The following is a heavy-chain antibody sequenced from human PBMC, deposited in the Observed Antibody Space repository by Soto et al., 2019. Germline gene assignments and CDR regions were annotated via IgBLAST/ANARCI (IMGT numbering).Heavy chain of an antibody. CDR1: GFTVGSAW. CDR3: TPAPQRALTEEMASS. J-gene: IGHJ4*02. D-gene: IGHD2-21*02. V-gene: IGHV3-15*07. Sequence: EVQLVESGGGLVKPGGSLRLGCEVSGFTVGSAWMNWVRQAPGKGLVCVGRIKSKVDGGTTDYAETVKGRFTISIDDSKNTLNLQMESRKTEVRARYYCTPAPQRALTEEMASSGGQGTLVTVSS. CDR2: IKSKVDGGTT.